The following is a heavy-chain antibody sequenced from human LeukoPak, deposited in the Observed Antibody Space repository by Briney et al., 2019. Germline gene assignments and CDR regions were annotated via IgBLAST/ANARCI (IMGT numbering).Heavy chain of an antibody. CDR3: AKDSRNYYDSRSASDGDYFDY. V-gene: IGHV3-23*01. J-gene: IGHJ4*02. CDR2: IGGSGDTT. CDR1: GFTFSSYA. Sequence: GGSLRLSCATSGFTFSSYAVIWVRQAPGKGLEWVSVIGGSGDTTYYADSVKGRFTISRDNSKNTLYLQMNSLRAEDTAVYYCAKDSRNYYDSRSASDGDYFDYWGQGTLVTVSS. D-gene: IGHD3-22*01.